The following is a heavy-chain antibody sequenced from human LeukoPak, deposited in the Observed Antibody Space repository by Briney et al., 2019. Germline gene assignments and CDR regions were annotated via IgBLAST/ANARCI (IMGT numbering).Heavy chain of an antibody. Sequence: SETLSLTCTVSGGSISSYYWSWIRQPPGKGLEWIGYIYTSGSTNYNPSLKSRVTISVDTSKNQFSLKLSSVTAADTAVYYCARLKYYDSSDKAAIFDYWGQGTLVTVSS. CDR2: IYTSGST. CDR1: GGSISSYY. V-gene: IGHV4-4*09. CDR3: ARLKYYDSSDKAAIFDY. D-gene: IGHD3-22*01. J-gene: IGHJ4*02.